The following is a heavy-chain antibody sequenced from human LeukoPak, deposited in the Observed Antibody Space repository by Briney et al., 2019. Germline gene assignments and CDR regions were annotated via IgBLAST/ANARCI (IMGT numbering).Heavy chain of an antibody. J-gene: IGHJ4*02. V-gene: IGHV4-59*01. CDR3: ARGESLLWFGESPLFDY. D-gene: IGHD3-10*01. CDR1: GGSISSYY. CDR2: IYYSGST. Sequence: SETLSLTCTVSGGSISSYYWSWIRQPPGKGVEWIGYIYYSGSTNYNPSLKSRVTISVDTSKNQFSLKLSSVTAADTAVYYCARGESLLWFGESPLFDYWGQGTLVTVSS.